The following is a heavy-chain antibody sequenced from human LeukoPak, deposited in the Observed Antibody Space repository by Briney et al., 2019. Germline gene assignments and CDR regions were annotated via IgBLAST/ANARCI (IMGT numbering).Heavy chain of an antibody. CDR1: GGSISSYY. Sequence: SETLSLTCTVSGGSISSYYWSWLRQPPGKGLEWIGYIYYSGSTNYNPSLKSRVTISVDTSKNQFSLKLSSVTAADTAVYYCARSKSALQLVRNYYYYYGMDVWGQGTTVTVSS. CDR3: ARSKSALQLVRNYYYYYGMDV. V-gene: IGHV4-59*01. D-gene: IGHD6-13*01. CDR2: IYYSGST. J-gene: IGHJ6*02.